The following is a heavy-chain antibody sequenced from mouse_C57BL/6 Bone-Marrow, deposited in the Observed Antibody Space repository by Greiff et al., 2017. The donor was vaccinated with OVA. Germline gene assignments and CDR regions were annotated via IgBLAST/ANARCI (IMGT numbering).Heavy chain of an antibody. CDR1: GYAFSSSW. Sequence: VQLQQSGPELVKPGASVKISCKASGYAFSSSWMNWVKQRPGKGLEWIGRIYPGDGDTNYNGKFKGKATLTADKSSSTAYMQLSSLTSEDSAVYFCARSPRQLKPVYFDYWGQGTTLTVSS. D-gene: IGHD3-2*02. V-gene: IGHV1-82*01. CDR3: ARSPRQLKPVYFDY. CDR2: IYPGDGDT. J-gene: IGHJ2*01.